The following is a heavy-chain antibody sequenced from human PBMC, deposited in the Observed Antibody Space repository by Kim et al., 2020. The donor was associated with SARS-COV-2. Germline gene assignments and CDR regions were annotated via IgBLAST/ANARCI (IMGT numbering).Heavy chain of an antibody. CDR2: IYHSGST. CDR3: ARGEMATIGAPYFDY. D-gene: IGHD5-12*01. CDR1: GYSISSGYY. V-gene: IGHV4-38-2*02. J-gene: IGHJ4*02. Sequence: SETLSLTCTVSGYSISSGYYWGWIRQPPGKGLEWIGSIYHSGSTYYNPSLKSRVTISVDTSKNQFSLKLSSVTDADTAVYYCARGEMATIGAPYFDYWGQGTLVTVSS.